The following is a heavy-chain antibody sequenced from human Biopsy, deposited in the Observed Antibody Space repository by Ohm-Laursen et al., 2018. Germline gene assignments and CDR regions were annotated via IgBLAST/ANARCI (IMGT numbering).Heavy chain of an antibody. J-gene: IGHJ4*02. CDR3: ARVGSGWAPFDK. Sequence: GTLSLTWAVSGYSISSDYRWGWIRQAPGKTLEWLGNIFKDGNTHYNPPLRSRLIISIDTSKNQFSLMMTSVSGADTAVYFCARVGSGWAPFDKWGPGTLVTVSS. D-gene: IGHD6-19*01. CDR2: IFKDGNT. V-gene: IGHV4-38-2*01. CDR1: GYSISSDYR.